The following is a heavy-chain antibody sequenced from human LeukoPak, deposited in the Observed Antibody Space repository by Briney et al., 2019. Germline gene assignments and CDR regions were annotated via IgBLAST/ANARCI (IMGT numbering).Heavy chain of an antibody. Sequence: GASVKVSCKASGYTFTSYDTNWVRQATGQGLEWMGWMNPNSGNTGYAQKFQGRVAMTRNTSISTAYMELSSLRSEDTAVYYCARLPYCSGGSCYGYWGQGTLVTVSS. D-gene: IGHD2-15*01. CDR2: MNPNSGNT. CDR3: ARLPYCSGGSCYGY. V-gene: IGHV1-8*01. J-gene: IGHJ4*02. CDR1: GYTFTSYD.